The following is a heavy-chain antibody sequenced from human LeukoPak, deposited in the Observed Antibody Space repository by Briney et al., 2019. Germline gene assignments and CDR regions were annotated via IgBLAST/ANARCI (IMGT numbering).Heavy chain of an antibody. V-gene: IGHV3-23*01. J-gene: IGHJ5*02. CDR3: AKERGSSSWYNWFDP. CDR1: GFTFSSYG. Sequence: GGSLRLSCAASGFTFSSYGMSWVRQAPGKGLEWVSAISGSGGSTYYADSVKGRFTISRDNSKNTLYLQMNSLRAEDTAVYYCAKERGSSSWYNWFDPWGQGTLVTVSS. CDR2: ISGSGGST. D-gene: IGHD6-13*01.